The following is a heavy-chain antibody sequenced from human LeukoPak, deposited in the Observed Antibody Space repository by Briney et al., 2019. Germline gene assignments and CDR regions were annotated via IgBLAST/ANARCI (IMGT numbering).Heavy chain of an antibody. V-gene: IGHV4-38-2*01. D-gene: IGHD4-11*01. CDR1: GYSISSGYY. CDR2: IYHSGST. CDR3: ARDYSNYVRGFDY. J-gene: IGHJ4*02. Sequence: KPSETLSLTCALCGYSISSGYYWGWIRQPPGKGLEWIGSIYHSGSTYYNPSLKSRVTISVDTSKNQFSLKLSSVTAADTAVYYCARDYSNYVRGFDYWGQGTLVTVSS.